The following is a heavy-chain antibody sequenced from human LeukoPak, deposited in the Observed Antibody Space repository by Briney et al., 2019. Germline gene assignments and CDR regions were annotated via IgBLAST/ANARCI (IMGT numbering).Heavy chain of an antibody. CDR1: GFTFTSSA. Sequence: ASVKVSCKASGFTFTSSAMQWVRQARGQRLKWIGWIVVGSGNTNYAQKFQERVTITRDMSTSTAYMELSSLRSEDTAVYYCAAVRLRFLEWWDFYYMDVWGKGTTVTVSS. V-gene: IGHV1-58*02. CDR2: IVVGSGNT. CDR3: AAVRLRFLEWWDFYYMDV. D-gene: IGHD3-3*01. J-gene: IGHJ6*03.